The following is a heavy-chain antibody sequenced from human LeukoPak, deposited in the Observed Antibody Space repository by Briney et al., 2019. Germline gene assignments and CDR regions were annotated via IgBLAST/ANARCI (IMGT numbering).Heavy chain of an antibody. V-gene: IGHV4-59*11. J-gene: IGHJ6*02. CDR3: AAMVRGVITGYYGMDV. CDR1: GGSISSHY. D-gene: IGHD3-10*01. CDR2: IYYIGST. Sequence: SETLSLTCAVSGGSISSHYWSWIRQPPGKGLEWIGHIYYIGSTNYNPSLESRVTISVDTSKNQFSLQLNSVTPEDTAVYYCAAMVRGVITGYYGMDVWGQGTTVTVSS.